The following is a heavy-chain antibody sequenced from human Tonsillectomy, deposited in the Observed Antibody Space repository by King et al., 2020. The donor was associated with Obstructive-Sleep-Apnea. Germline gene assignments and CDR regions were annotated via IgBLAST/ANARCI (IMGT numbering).Heavy chain of an antibody. CDR1: GFTFSNYG. CDR2: ISYVVSDK. D-gene: IGHD3-22*01. Sequence: VQLVESGGGVVQPGRSLRLSCAASGFTFSNYGMHWVRQAPGEGLDVVAIISYVVSDKYYADSLKGRFTISRDNSKSTLYLQMDSLRPEDTAVYYCGGYNWFDPWGQGTLVTVSS. J-gene: IGHJ5*02. V-gene: IGHV3-30*03. CDR3: GGYNWFDP.